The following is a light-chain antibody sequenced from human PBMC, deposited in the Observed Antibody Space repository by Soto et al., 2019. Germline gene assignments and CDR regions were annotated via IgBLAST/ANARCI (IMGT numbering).Light chain of an antibody. CDR2: VVS. J-gene: IGLJ2*01. V-gene: IGLV2-14*01. CDR1: SSDIGAYNH. CDR3: SSYTSSSTVV. Sequence: QSVLTQPASVSGSPGQSITISCTGTSSDIGAYNHVSWYQQHPGKAPKLMISVVSNRPSGVSNRFSGSKSGNTASLTISGLQAEDEADYYCSSYTSSSTVVFGGGTKLTVL.